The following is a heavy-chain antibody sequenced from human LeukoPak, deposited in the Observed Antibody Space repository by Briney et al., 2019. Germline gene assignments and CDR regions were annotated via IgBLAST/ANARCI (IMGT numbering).Heavy chain of an antibody. D-gene: IGHD2-21*02. CDR3: AREPSMGVVVTATDY. Sequence: SETLSLTCAVYGGSFSGYYWSWIRQPPGKGLEWIGYIYYSGSTYYNPSLKSRVTISVDTSKNQFSLKLSSVTAADTAVYYCAREPSMGVVVTATDYWGQGTLVTVSS. CDR1: GGSFSGYY. V-gene: IGHV4-30-4*08. J-gene: IGHJ4*02. CDR2: IYYSGST.